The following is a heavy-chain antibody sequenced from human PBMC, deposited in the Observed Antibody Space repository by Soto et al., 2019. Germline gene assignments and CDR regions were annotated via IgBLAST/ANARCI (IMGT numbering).Heavy chain of an antibody. CDR2: ISYDGSNK. Sequence: QVQLVESGGGVVQPRRSLRLSCAASGFTFSSYAMHWVRQAPGKGLEWVAVISYDGSNKYYADSVKGRFTISRDNSKNTLYLQMNSLRAEDTAVYYCARDLTGAHDAFDIWGQGTMVTVSS. J-gene: IGHJ3*02. V-gene: IGHV3-30-3*01. D-gene: IGHD1-20*01. CDR1: GFTFSSYA. CDR3: ARDLTGAHDAFDI.